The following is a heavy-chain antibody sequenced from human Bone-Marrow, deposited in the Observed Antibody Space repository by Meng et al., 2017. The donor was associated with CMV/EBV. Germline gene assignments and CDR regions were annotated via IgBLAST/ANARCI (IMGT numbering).Heavy chain of an antibody. D-gene: IGHD3-22*01. Sequence: GPALVKPTPTLTLTCTSSGFSLITYGMRVGWIRQPPGKALEWLARIDWDDDIFYNTSLKTRLTISKDTSKNQVVLTMTNMDPVDTATYYCARILDRRGYLDDWGQGTTVTVSS. CDR1: GFSLITYGMR. J-gene: IGHJ6*02. V-gene: IGHV2-70D*14. CDR3: ARILDRRGYLDD. CDR2: IDWDDDI.